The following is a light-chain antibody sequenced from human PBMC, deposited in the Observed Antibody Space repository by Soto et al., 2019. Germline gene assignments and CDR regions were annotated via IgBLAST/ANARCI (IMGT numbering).Light chain of an antibody. CDR1: SSDVGGYNY. CDR3: NSYTSSSTLV. Sequence: SVLTQPASVSGSPGQSITISCTGTSSDVGGYNYVSWYQQHPGKAPKLMIYEVSYRPLGVSNRFSGSKSGNTASLTISGLQAEDEADYYCNSYTSSSTLVFGTGTKLTVL. V-gene: IGLV2-14*01. J-gene: IGLJ1*01. CDR2: EVS.